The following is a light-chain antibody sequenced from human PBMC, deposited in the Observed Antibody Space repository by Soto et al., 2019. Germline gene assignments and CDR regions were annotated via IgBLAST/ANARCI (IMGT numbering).Light chain of an antibody. CDR2: DAS. V-gene: IGKV3-15*01. J-gene: IGKJ1*01. CDR3: QQYNRWPRT. CDR1: QSVSTN. Sequence: VMTQSPSTLSVSPGERATLSGRASQSVSTNLAWYQQKPGQAPRLLIYDASTRAAGIPVRFSGSGSGTEFPLSISSLQSEDFAVFYCQQYNRWPRTFGQGTKVDIK.